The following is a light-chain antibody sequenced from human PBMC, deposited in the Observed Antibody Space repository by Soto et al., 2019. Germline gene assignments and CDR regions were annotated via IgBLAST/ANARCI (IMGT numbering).Light chain of an antibody. J-gene: IGKJ1*01. Sequence: EIVMTQSPATLSVSPGDRATLSCRASQSISSNLAWYQQKPGQAPRLLMFRTSSRATGFPARFSGSGSGTEFNLTISSLQSEDFGVYYCQQYNNWPRATFGQGTTGDIK. V-gene: IGKV3-15*01. CDR3: QQYNNWPRAT. CDR1: QSISSN. CDR2: RTS.